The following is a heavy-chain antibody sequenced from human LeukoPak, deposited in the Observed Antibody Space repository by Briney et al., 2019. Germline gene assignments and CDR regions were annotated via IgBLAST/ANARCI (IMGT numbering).Heavy chain of an antibody. D-gene: IGHD6-13*01. CDR3: ARDPRIAAPMDV. J-gene: IGHJ6*03. CDR2: IYYSGST. CDR1: GGSISSYY. Sequence: PSETLSLTCTVSGGSISSYYWSWIRQPPGKGLEWIGYIYYSGSTNYNPSLKSRVTISVDTSKNQFSLKLSSVTAADTAVYYCARDPRIAAPMDVWGKGTTVTVSS. V-gene: IGHV4-59*01.